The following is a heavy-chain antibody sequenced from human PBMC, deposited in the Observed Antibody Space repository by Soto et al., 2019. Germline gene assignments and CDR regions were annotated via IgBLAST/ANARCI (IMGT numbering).Heavy chain of an antibody. CDR3: ARDVYCSGGSCYPYYFDY. V-gene: IGHV3-33*01. CDR1: GFTFSSYG. CDR2: IWYDGSNK. D-gene: IGHD2-15*01. Sequence: GGSLRLSCAASGFTFSSYGMHWVRQAPGKGLEWVVVIWYDGSNKYYADSVKGRFTISRDNSKNTLYLQMNSLRAEDTAVYYCARDVYCSGGSCYPYYFDYWGQGTLVTVSS. J-gene: IGHJ4*02.